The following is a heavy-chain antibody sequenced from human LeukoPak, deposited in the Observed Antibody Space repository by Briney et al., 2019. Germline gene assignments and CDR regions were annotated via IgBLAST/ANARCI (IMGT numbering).Heavy chain of an antibody. CDR1: GGSFSGYF. CDR2: INHSGTT. D-gene: IGHD6-13*01. J-gene: IGHJ4*02. CDR3: ARKIEEQQLVNFDY. Sequence: SETLSLTCAVYGGSFSGYFWTWIRQAPGKGREWIGEINHSGTTNYNPSLKSRVTISVDKSKNQFSLELSSVTAADTAVYYCARKIEEQQLVNFDYWGQGTLVTVSS. V-gene: IGHV4-34*01.